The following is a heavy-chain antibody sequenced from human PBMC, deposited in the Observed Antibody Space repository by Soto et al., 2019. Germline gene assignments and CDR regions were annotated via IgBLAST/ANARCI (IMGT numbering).Heavy chain of an antibody. CDR3: ARYVEITMVRGVEYYYYYMDV. Sequence: ASETRSLTCTVSGGSISSYYWSWIRQPPGKGLEWIGYIYYSGSTNYNPSLKSRVTISVDTSKNQFSLKLSSVTAADTAVYYCARYVEITMVRGVEYYYYYMDVWGKGTTVTVSS. CDR1: GGSISSYY. CDR2: IYYSGST. J-gene: IGHJ6*03. V-gene: IGHV4-59*01. D-gene: IGHD3-10*01.